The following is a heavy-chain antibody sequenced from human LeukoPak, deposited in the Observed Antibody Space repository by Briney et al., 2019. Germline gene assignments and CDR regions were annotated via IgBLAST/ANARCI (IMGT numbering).Heavy chain of an antibody. D-gene: IGHD2-21*01. CDR2: ISAYNGNT. Sequence: AAVKVSCKASGYTFTSYGACWVRQPPGQGREWMGWISAYNGNTNYAQKLQGRVTITKNPSTSTDYMELRSLRSDDMAVYYCARAVLLRGWFDPWGQGTLVTVSS. CDR1: GYTFTSYG. V-gene: IGHV1-18*03. J-gene: IGHJ5*02. CDR3: ARAVLLRGWFDP.